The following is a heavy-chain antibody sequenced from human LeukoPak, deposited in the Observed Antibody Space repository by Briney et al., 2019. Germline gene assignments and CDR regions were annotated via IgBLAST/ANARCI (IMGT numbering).Heavy chain of an antibody. Sequence: SETLSLTCTVSGGSISSYYWSWIRQPPGKGLEWIGYIYYSGSTNHNPSLKSRVTISVDTSKNQFSLKLSSVTAADTAVYYCARETADYFDYWGQGTLVTVSS. J-gene: IGHJ4*02. D-gene: IGHD1-14*01. V-gene: IGHV4-59*01. CDR3: ARETADYFDY. CDR1: GGSISSYY. CDR2: IYYSGST.